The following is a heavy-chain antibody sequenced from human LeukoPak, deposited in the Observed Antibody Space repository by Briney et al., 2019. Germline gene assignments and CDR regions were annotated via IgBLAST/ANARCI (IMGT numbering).Heavy chain of an antibody. CDR1: GFTFSSYG. CDR2: IWYDGSNK. CDR3: SRRYCSSTNCYSFDY. Sequence: GRSLRLSCAASGFTFSSYGMHWVRQAPGKGLEWVAVIWYDGSNKYYADSVKGRFTISRDNSKNTLYLQMNSLRAEDTAVYYCSRRYCSSTNCYSFDYWGQGTLVTVSS. J-gene: IGHJ4*02. V-gene: IGHV3-33*01. D-gene: IGHD2-2*01.